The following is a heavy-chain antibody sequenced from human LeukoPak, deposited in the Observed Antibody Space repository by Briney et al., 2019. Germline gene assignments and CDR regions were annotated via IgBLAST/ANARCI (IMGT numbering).Heavy chain of an antibody. CDR2: INTNTGNP. Sequence: ASVKVSCKASGYTFTSYAMNWVRQAPGQGLEWMGWINTNTGNPTYAQGFTGRFVFSLDTSVSTAYLQISSLKAEDTAVYYCASLHSGSYMDYYFDYWGQGTLVTVSS. D-gene: IGHD1-26*01. CDR3: ASLHSGSYMDYYFDY. CDR1: GYTFTSYA. J-gene: IGHJ4*02. V-gene: IGHV7-4-1*02.